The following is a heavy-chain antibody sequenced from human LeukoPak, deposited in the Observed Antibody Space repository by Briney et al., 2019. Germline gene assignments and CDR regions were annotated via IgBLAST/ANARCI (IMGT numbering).Heavy chain of an antibody. V-gene: IGHV3-23*01. CDR3: AKMVREFYTISYYFDY. J-gene: IGHJ4*02. CDR1: GFTFSSYA. CDR2: ISGSGAGT. D-gene: IGHD2-8*01. Sequence: GGSLRLSCAVSGFTFSSYAMRWVRQAPGKGLECVSGISGSGAGTYYADSVKGRFTISRDNSKNTLYMQMNSLRAEDTAVYYCAKMVREFYTISYYFDYWGQGTLVTVSS.